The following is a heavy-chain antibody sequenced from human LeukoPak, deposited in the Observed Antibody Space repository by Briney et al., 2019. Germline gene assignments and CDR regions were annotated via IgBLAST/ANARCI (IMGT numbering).Heavy chain of an antibody. J-gene: IGHJ6*03. CDR2: ILHSGYT. CDR1: GDSLGRSNTY. V-gene: IGHV4-39*01. D-gene: IGHD2-21*01. Sequence: SETLSLTCTVSGDSLGRSNTYWGWIRPTPGKGLAWLGTILHSGYTYNSPSLKSRVTMSVDSSKNQFSLSLSSVTAADTAVYFCARHRGGGGYHYMDVWGKGTTVIVSS. CDR3: ARHRGGGGYHYMDV.